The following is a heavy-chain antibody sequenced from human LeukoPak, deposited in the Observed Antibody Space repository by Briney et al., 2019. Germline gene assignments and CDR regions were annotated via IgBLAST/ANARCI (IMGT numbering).Heavy chain of an antibody. D-gene: IGHD4-11*01. CDR1: GYTFSSYG. J-gene: IGHJ6*02. CDR2: ISTNNGHT. Sequence: ASVKVSCKASGYTFSSYGITWVRQAPGQGLEWTGWISTNNGHTSFAQKFQDRLTMTTDTSTNTVNMELTNLRFDDTAVYYCARGDYIGDYVTSYYSGMDVWGQGTTVTVSS. V-gene: IGHV1-18*01. CDR3: ARGDYIGDYVTSYYSGMDV.